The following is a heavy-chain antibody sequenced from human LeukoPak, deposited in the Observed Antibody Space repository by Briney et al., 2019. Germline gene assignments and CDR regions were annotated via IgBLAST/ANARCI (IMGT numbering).Heavy chain of an antibody. CDR1: GFTVSSNY. CDR2: ISSSSSTI. D-gene: IGHD3-10*01. CDR3: ARDLAGSRSGGWFDP. Sequence: GGSLRLSCAASGFTVSSNYMSWVRQAPGKGLEWVSYISSSSSTIYYADSVKGRFTISRDNAKNSLYLQMNSLRAEDTAVYYCARDLAGSRSGGWFDPWGQGTLVTVSS. V-gene: IGHV3-48*04. J-gene: IGHJ5*02.